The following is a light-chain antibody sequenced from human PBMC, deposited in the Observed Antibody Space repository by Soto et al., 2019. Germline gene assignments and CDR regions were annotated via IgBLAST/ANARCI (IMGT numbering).Light chain of an antibody. CDR2: DAS. J-gene: IGKJ3*01. CDR3: QQRSNWPVT. CDR1: QSVSSY. Sequence: EIVLTQSPATLSLSPGERATLSCRASQSVSSYLAWYQQKPGQAPRLLIYDASNRATGIPARFSGSGSGTDFTLTISSLLPEEFAVYDCQQRSNWPVTFGPGTKVDIK. V-gene: IGKV3-11*01.